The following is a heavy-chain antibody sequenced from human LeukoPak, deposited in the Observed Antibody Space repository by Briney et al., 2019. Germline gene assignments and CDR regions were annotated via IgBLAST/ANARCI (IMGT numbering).Heavy chain of an antibody. Sequence: SETLSLTCAVYGGSFSGYYWSWIRQPPGKGLEWIGEINHSGSTNYNPSLKSRVTISVDTSKNQFSLKLSSVTAADTAVYYCARGRTSLLWFGELLPGNGAFDIWGQGTMVTVSS. J-gene: IGHJ3*02. D-gene: IGHD3-10*01. V-gene: IGHV4-34*01. CDR3: ARGRTSLLWFGELLPGNGAFDI. CDR1: GGSFSGYY. CDR2: INHSGST.